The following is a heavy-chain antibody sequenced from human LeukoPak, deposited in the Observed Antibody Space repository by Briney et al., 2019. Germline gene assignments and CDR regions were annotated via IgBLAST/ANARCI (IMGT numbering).Heavy chain of an antibody. J-gene: IGHJ4*02. D-gene: IGHD6-19*01. CDR2: IKQDGSEK. CDR3: AKGSGWRRPIDY. V-gene: IGHV3-7*01. CDR1: GFIFRNYG. Sequence: GGSLRLSCAASGFIFRNYGMSWVRQAPGKGLEWVANIKQDGSEKYYVDSVKGRFTISRDNSKSTLYLQMNSLRAEDTAVYYCAKGSGWRRPIDYWGQGTLVTVSS.